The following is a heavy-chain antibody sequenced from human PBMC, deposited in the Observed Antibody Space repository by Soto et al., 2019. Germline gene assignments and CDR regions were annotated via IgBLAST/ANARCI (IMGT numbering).Heavy chain of an antibody. J-gene: IGHJ6*04. CDR3: AKGLMKRCSGTYYNHPTDV. CDR1: GFTFSTYA. V-gene: IGHV3-23*01. Sequence: PGGSLRLSCAASGFTFSTYAMSWVRLAPGKGLEWVSIISVSGGYKYYADSMKGRFTISRDNSKSTLYLQMDSLRVEDTAVYYCAKGLMKRCSGTYYNHPTDVWGKGTTVTVYS. CDR2: ISVSGGYK. D-gene: IGHD3-10*02.